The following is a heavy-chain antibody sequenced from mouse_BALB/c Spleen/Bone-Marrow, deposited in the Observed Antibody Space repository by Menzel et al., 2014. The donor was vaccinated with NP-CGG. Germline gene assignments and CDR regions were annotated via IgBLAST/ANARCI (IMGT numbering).Heavy chain of an antibody. CDR2: INNNGGDT. CDR3: ARGYDYSSWFAY. J-gene: IGHJ3*01. V-gene: IGHV5-6-3*01. CDR1: GFTFSSYG. Sequence: LVEAGGGLAQSGGPLKLSCAASGFTFSSYGMSWVRPTPDGRLGMIATINNNGGDTDYPVSVKGRFTISRDNARNTLYLQVSSLKSEDAAMYYCARGYDYSSWFAYWGLGSLVPVAP. D-gene: IGHD2-4*01.